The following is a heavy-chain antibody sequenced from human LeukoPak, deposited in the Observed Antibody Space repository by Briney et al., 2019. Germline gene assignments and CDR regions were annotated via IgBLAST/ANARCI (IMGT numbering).Heavy chain of an antibody. V-gene: IGHV4-59*12. J-gene: IGHJ4*02. Sequence: SETLSLTCTVSGGSISSYYWSWIRQPPGKGLEWIGYIYYSGSTNYNPSLKSRVTISVDTSKNQFSLKLSSVTAADTAVYYCARVGAARPGDYFDYWGQGTLVTVSS. CDR1: GGSISSYY. CDR3: ARVGAARPGDYFDY. CDR2: IYYSGST. D-gene: IGHD6-6*01.